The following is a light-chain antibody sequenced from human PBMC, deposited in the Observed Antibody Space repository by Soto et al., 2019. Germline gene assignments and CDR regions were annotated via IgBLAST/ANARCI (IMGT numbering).Light chain of an antibody. CDR1: QSVSSN. CDR2: GAS. J-gene: IGKJ2*01. CDR3: QQYNNWPPYT. Sequence: EIVMTQSPATLSVSPGERATLSCRASQSVSSNLAWYQQKPGQAPRLLIYGASTRATGSPARFSGSGSGTAYTITISTLLSEDFVVYYCQQYNNWPPYTFGQGTKLEIK. V-gene: IGKV3-15*01.